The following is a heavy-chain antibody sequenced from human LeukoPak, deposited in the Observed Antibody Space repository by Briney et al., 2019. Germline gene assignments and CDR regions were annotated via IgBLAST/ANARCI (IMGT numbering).Heavy chain of an antibody. CDR2: ISSSSNYI. J-gene: IGHJ3*02. Sequence: GGSLRLSCAASGFTFNTYSMNWVRQAPGKGLEWVSSISSSSNYIYYADSVKGQFTISRDNAKNSLYLQMNSLRAEDTAVYYCARVPMVRGVTPWGAFDIWGQGTMVTVSS. D-gene: IGHD3-10*01. CDR1: GFTFNTYS. V-gene: IGHV3-21*01. CDR3: ARVPMVRGVTPWGAFDI.